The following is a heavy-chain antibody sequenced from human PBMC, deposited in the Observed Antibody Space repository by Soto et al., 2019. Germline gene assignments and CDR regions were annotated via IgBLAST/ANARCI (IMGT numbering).Heavy chain of an antibody. CDR2: IIPIFGTA. V-gene: IGHV1-69*13. CDR3: ARGLLEPYYYDSSGSPGSY. J-gene: IGHJ4*02. CDR1: GGTFSSYA. Sequence: ASVKVSCKASGGTFSSYAISWVRQAPGQGLDWMGGIIPIFGTANYAQKFQGRVTITADESTSTAYMELSSLRSEDTAVYYCARGLLEPYYYDSSGSPGSYWGQGTLVTVSS. D-gene: IGHD3-22*01.